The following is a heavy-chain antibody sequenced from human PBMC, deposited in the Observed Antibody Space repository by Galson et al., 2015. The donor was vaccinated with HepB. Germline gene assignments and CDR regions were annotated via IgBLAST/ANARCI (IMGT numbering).Heavy chain of an antibody. CDR2: INQGGGEK. CDR1: GFTFSVYW. CDR3: TTTQNCRGGTCYPDY. Sequence: SLRLSCAASGFTFSVYWMNWVRRAPGKGLEWVANINQGGGEKYYVDAVKGRFTISRDDAKDSVYLQMNGLRADDTAVYYCTTTQNCRGGTCYPDYWGHGTLVTVSS. J-gene: IGHJ4*01. V-gene: IGHV3-7*05. D-gene: IGHD2-15*01.